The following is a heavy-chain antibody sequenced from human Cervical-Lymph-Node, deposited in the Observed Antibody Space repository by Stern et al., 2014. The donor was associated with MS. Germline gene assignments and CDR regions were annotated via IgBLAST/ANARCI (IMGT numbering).Heavy chain of an antibody. V-gene: IGHV4-61*02. Sequence: QVQLQESGPGLVKPSQTLSLTCTVSGGSISSGSYYWNWIRQPAGKGLEWIGRIFSSGNTNSTPPPESRVTISLDTSKNKISLKLTSVTAADTAVYYCARTLGVGYSYVKSDHWGQGTLVTVSS. J-gene: IGHJ4*02. D-gene: IGHD5-18*01. CDR2: IFSSGNT. CDR3: ARTLGVGYSYVKSDH. CDR1: GGSISSGSYY.